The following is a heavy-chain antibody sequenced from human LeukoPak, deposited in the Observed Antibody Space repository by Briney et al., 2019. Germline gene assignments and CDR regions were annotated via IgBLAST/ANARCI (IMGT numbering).Heavy chain of an antibody. CDR1: GGSISSSNW. J-gene: IGHJ5*02. CDR3: AREIDSNWFDP. CDR2: IYHSGST. Sequence: SGTLSLTCAVSGGSISSSNWWSWVRQPPGKGLEWIGEIYHSGSTNYNPSLKSRVTISVGKSKNQFSLNLSSVTAADTAVYYCAREIDSNWFDPWGQGTLVTVSS. V-gene: IGHV4-4*02. D-gene: IGHD3-3*01.